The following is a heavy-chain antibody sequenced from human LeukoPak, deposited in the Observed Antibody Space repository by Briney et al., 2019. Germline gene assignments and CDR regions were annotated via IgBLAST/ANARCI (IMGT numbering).Heavy chain of an antibody. CDR1: GGSFSAYY. J-gene: IGHJ4*02. CDR3: ARLPPQYVFFDF. CDR2: INHSGRT. D-gene: IGHD4-11*01. V-gene: IGHV4-34*01. Sequence: SETLSLTCAVYGGSFSAYYWGWIRQPPGQGLEWIGEINHSGRTNYNPSLKSRVTISVDMSKNRFSLRLSPVTAADTAVYYCARLPPQYVFFDFWGQGTLVTVSS.